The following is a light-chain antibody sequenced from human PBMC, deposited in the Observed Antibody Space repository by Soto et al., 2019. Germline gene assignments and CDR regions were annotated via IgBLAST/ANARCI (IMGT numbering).Light chain of an antibody. Sequence: QSVLTQPASVSGSPGQSITISCTGSSTDVGGYNYVSWHQQHPGKAPKLMIFDVTKRPSGVSNRFSGSKSGDTASLTISGLQAEDEADYYCSSYTRDKTVLFDGGTKVTVL. CDR1: STDVGGYNY. V-gene: IGLV2-14*03. CDR3: SSYTRDKTVL. CDR2: DVT. J-gene: IGLJ2*01.